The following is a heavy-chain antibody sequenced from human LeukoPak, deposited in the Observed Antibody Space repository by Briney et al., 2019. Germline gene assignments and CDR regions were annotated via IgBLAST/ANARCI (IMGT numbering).Heavy chain of an antibody. CDR3: ARHDYGGSSGDY. CDR2: IGTSSSTI. Sequence: PGGSLRLSCAASGFTFSSYSMNWVRQAPGKGLEWVSYIGTSSSTIYYADSVKGRFTISRDNAENSLYLQMNSLRDEDTAVYYCARHDYGGSSGDYWGQGTLVTVSS. D-gene: IGHD4-23*01. V-gene: IGHV3-48*02. CDR1: GFTFSSYS. J-gene: IGHJ4*02.